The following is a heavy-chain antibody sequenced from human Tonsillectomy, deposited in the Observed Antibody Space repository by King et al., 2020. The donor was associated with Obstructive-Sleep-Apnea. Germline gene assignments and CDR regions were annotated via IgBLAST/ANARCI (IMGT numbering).Heavy chain of an antibody. CDR3: ARVTWRPNYYGFDG. CDR2: IYHSGNT. V-gene: IGHV4-4*02. D-gene: IGHD5-24*01. Sequence: QLQESGPGLVKPSGTLSLTCAVSGGSISSTNWWNWVRQPPGKGLEWIGEIYHSGNTNYNPSLKSRVTISVDKSKNQFSLNLNSVTAADTAVYYCARVTWRPNYYGFDGWGQGTTVTAPS. J-gene: IGHJ6*02. CDR1: GGSISSTNW.